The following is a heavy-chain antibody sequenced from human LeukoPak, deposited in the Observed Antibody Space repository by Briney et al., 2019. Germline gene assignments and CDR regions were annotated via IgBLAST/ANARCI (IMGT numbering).Heavy chain of an antibody. J-gene: IGHJ4*02. CDR3: ARCGSGSCFDY. V-gene: IGHV4-59*12. Sequence: SETLSLTCTVSGGSISGYYWSWIRQPPGKGLEWIGYIYYSGSTNYNPSLKSRVTISVDTSKNQFSLKLSSVTAADTAVYYCARCGSGSCFDYWGQGTLVTVSS. CDR2: IYYSGST. CDR1: GGSISGYY. D-gene: IGHD3-10*01.